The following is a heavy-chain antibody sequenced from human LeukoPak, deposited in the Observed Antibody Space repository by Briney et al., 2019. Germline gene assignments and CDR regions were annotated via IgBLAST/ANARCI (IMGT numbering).Heavy chain of an antibody. D-gene: IGHD6-13*01. V-gene: IGHV3-74*01. CDR1: GLTFSTYW. J-gene: IGHJ4*02. CDR3: AGGASSTVHY. Sequence: GGSPRLSCAASGLTFSTYWMHWVRQAPGKGLVWVSRINGDGSLSYADSVKGRFTISRDNTKNMLYLQMNSLRAEDTAVYYCAGGASSTVHYWGQGTLVTVSS. CDR2: INGDGSL.